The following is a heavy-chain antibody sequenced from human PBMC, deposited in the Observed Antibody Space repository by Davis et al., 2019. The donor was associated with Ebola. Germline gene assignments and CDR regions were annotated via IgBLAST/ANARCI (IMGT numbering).Heavy chain of an antibody. Sequence: ESLKISCAASGFTFSSYAMSWVRQPPGKGLEWIGEINHSGSTNYNPSLKSRVTISVDTSKNQFSLKLSSVTAADTAVYYCARAALRSVLLWFRELHGVYFDYWGQGTLVTVSS. CDR2: INHSGST. CDR3: ARAALRSVLLWFRELHGVYFDY. CDR1: GFTFSSYA. D-gene: IGHD3-10*01. V-gene: IGHV4-34*01. J-gene: IGHJ4*02.